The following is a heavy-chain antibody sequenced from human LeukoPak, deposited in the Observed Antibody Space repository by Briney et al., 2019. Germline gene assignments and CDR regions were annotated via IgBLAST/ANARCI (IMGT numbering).Heavy chain of an antibody. J-gene: IGHJ4*02. CDR3: ARGLWFGDENPPYFDY. CDR2: IYTSGST. CDR1: GYSINSAYY. Sequence: SETLSLTCTVSGYSINSAYYWGWIRQPAGKGLEWIGRIYTSGSTNYNPSLKSRVTISVDTSKNQFSLKLSSVTAADTAVYYCARGLWFGDENPPYFDYWGQGTLVTVSS. V-gene: IGHV4-4*07. D-gene: IGHD3-10*01.